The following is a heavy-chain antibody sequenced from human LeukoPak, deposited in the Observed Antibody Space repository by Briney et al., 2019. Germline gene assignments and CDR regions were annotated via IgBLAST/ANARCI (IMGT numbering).Heavy chain of an antibody. CDR3: ARAGREVPAAIGGY. CDR2: INPNSGGT. V-gene: IGHV1-2*02. CDR1: GYTFTGYY. D-gene: IGHD2-2*01. J-gene: IGHJ4*02. Sequence: ASVKVSCKASGYTFTGYYMHWVRQAPGQGLEWMGWINPNSGGTNYAQKFQGRVTMTRDTSISTVYMELSRLNSDDTAVYYCARAGREVPAAIGGYWGQGTLVTVSS.